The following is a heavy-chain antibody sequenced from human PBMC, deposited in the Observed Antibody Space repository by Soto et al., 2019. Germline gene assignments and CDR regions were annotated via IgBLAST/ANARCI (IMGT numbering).Heavy chain of an antibody. J-gene: IGHJ6*02. CDR1: GGSFSGYY. D-gene: IGHD3-16*01. V-gene: IGHV4-34*01. Sequence: SETLSLTCAVFGGSFSGYYWSWIRQPPGKGLEWIGEINHSGNTNYSPSRQSRVIISVDTSKNQFSLRLSSVTAADTAVYYCARVKVLGYVLDVWGQGTTVTVAS. CDR2: INHSGNT. CDR3: ARVKVLGYVLDV.